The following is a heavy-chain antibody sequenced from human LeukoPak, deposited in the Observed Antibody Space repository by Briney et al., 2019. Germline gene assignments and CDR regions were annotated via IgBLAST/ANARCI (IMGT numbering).Heavy chain of an antibody. CDR2: IYSGGST. CDR1: GFTVSSNY. D-gene: IGHD6-19*01. V-gene: IGHV3-66*01. CDR3: ARADGSGWYANY. J-gene: IGHJ4*02. Sequence: PGGSLRLSCAAPGFTVSSNYMSWVRQAPGKGLEWVSVIYSGGSTYYADSVKGRFTISRDNSKNTLYLQMNSLRAEDTAVYYCARADGSGWYANYWGQGTLVTVSS.